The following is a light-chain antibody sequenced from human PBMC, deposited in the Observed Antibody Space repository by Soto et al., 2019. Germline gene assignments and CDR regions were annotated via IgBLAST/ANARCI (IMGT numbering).Light chain of an antibody. CDR3: SSYTDSTNYV. V-gene: IGLV2-14*01. J-gene: IGLJ1*01. CDR2: QVT. Sequence: QSALTQPASVSGSPGQSITISCTGTSSDVGTRNFVSWYQQHPGKAPKLMIYQVTNRPSGVSNRFSGSKSGNTASLTISGLRAEDEADYYCSSYTDSTNYVFGTGTKV. CDR1: SSDVGTRNF.